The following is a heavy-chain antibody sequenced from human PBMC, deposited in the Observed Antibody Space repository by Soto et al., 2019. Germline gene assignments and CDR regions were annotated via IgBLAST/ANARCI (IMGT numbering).Heavy chain of an antibody. J-gene: IGHJ3*02. CDR1: GFTFSSYS. CDR2: ISSSSSYI. Sequence: EVQLVESGGGLVKPGGSLRLSCAASGFTFSSYSMNWVRQAPGKGLEWVSSISSSSSYIYYADSVKGRFTISRDNAKNSLYLQMNSLKGEDTAVYDCARELWTTGFSAGGYAFDIWGQGTMVTVSS. D-gene: IGHD4-4*01. CDR3: ARELWTTGFSAGGYAFDI. V-gene: IGHV3-21*01.